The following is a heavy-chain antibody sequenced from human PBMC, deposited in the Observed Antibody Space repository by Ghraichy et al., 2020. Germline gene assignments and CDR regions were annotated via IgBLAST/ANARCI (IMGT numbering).Heavy chain of an antibody. CDR3: ARRENIVVVTAARAFDI. D-gene: IGHD2-21*02. Sequence: SETLSLTCTVSGGSISSSSYFWGWIRQPPGKGLEWIGSIYYYGNTYYNPSLKSRVTISVDTSKNQFSLKLSSVTAADTAVYYCARRENIVVVTAARAFDIWGQGTMVTVSS. V-gene: IGHV4-39*01. J-gene: IGHJ3*02. CDR1: GGSISSSSYF. CDR2: IYYYGNT.